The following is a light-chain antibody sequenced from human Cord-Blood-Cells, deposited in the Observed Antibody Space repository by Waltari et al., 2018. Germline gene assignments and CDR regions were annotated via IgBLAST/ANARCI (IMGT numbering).Light chain of an antibody. CDR3: QQSYSTLFT. CDR2: AAS. Sequence: DIQMTQSPSSLSASVGDRVTITCQASQSISSYLNWYQQKPGKAPKLLIYAASSLQSGVPSRFSGSGSGTDFTITISSLQPEDFATYYCQQSYSTLFTFGPGTKVDIK. V-gene: IGKV1-39*01. J-gene: IGKJ3*01. CDR1: QSISSY.